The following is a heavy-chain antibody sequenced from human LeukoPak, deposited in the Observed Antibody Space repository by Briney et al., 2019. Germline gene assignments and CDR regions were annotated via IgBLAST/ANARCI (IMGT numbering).Heavy chain of an antibody. Sequence: GGSLRLSCAASGFIFDDYAMHWVRQAPGKGLEWVSLISWDGGSTYYADSVKGRFTISRDNSKNSLYLQMNSLRAEDTALYYCARDSVNSSRRTYYHYHYYMDVWGKGTTVTVSS. J-gene: IGHJ6*03. CDR3: ARDSVNSSRRTYYHYHYYMDV. D-gene: IGHD6-6*01. V-gene: IGHV3-43D*03. CDR2: ISWDGGST. CDR1: GFIFDDYA.